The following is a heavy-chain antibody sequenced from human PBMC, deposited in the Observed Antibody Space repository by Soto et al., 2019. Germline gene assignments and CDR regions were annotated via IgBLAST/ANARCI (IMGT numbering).Heavy chain of an antibody. CDR1: GYTFTSYD. V-gene: IGHV1-8*01. CDR2: MNPNSGNT. CDR3: ARGGDFWSAYPRVPDY. D-gene: IGHD3-3*01. J-gene: IGHJ4*02. Sequence: QVQLVQSGAEVKKPGASVKVSCKASGYTFTSYDINWVRQATGQGLEWMGWMNPNSGNTGYAQKFPGRITMTRNTPISTASMELSSLRSEDTAVYYCARGGDFWSAYPRVPDYWGKGTLVTVSS.